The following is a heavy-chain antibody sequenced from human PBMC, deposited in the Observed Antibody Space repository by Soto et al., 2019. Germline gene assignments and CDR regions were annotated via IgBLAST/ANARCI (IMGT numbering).Heavy chain of an antibody. CDR1: GGSISSYY. V-gene: IGHV4-59*08. CDR3: ARLWGWFGDY. D-gene: IGHD3-10*01. Sequence: QVELQEAGPGLVKPSDTLSLTCTVSGGSISSYYWSWIRQPPGKGLEWIGYIYYSGSTNYNPSLKSRVTISVDTSKNQFSLKLSSVTAADTAVYYCARLWGWFGDYWGQGTLVTVSS. J-gene: IGHJ4*02. CDR2: IYYSGST.